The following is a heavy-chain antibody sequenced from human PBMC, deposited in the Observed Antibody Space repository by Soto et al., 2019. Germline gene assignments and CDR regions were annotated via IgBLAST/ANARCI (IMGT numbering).Heavy chain of an antibody. CDR3: ARDQYYGSGSYREYYFDY. J-gene: IGHJ4*02. Sequence: ASVKVSCKASGYTFTGYYMHWVRQAPGQGLEWMGWINPNSGGTNYAQKFQGWVTMTRDTSISTAYMELSRLRSDDTAVYYCARDQYYGSGSYREYYFDYWGQGTLVTISS. CDR2: INPNSGGT. D-gene: IGHD3-10*01. CDR1: GYTFTGYY. V-gene: IGHV1-2*04.